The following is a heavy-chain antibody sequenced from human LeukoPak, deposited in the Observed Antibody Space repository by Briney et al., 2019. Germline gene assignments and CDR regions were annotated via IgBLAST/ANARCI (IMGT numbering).Heavy chain of an antibody. CDR2: ISWNSGSI. J-gene: IGHJ3*02. CDR3: AKALLRMDAFDT. V-gene: IGHV3-9*01. Sequence: PGRSLRLSCAASGFTFDDYAMHWVRQAPGKGLEWVSGISWNSGSIGYADSVKGRFTISRDNAKNSLYLQMNSLRAEDTALYYCAKALLRMDAFDTWGKGTMVTVSS. CDR1: GFTFDDYA. D-gene: IGHD2-21*01.